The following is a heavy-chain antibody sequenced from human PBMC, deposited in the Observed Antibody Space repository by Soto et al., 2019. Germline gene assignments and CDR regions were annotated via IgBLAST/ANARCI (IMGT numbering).Heavy chain of an antibody. CDR1: GASISYGGFS. CDR2: ISHLENT. Sequence: SETLSLTCTVSGASISYGGFSWSWIRQSPGKGLEWIGYISHLENTYLHPSFKSRLTMSIDRTRNQFSLKLSSVTAADMAVYYCARGGGYDSFDYWGQGGLVTVSS. D-gene: IGHD5-12*01. CDR3: ARGGGYDSFDY. J-gene: IGHJ4*02. V-gene: IGHV4-30-2*06.